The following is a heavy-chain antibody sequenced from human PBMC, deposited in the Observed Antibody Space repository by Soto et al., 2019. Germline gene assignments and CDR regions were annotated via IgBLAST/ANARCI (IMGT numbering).Heavy chain of an antibody. CDR3: ARDAPIFNTVTTNHSYWYFDL. J-gene: IGHJ2*01. CDR1: GGSISSGGYY. D-gene: IGHD4-17*01. V-gene: IGHV4-31*03. Sequence: QVQLQESGPGLVKPSQTLSLTCTVSGGSISSGGYYWSWIRQHPGKGLEWIGYIYYSGSTYYNPSLKSRVTISVDTSKNQFSLKLSSVTAADTAVYYCARDAPIFNTVTTNHSYWYFDLWGRGTLVTVSS. CDR2: IYYSGST.